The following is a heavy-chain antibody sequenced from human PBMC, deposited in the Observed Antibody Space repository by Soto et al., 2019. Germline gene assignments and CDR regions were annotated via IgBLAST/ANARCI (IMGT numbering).Heavy chain of an antibody. V-gene: IGHV4-31*03. Sequence: QVQLQESGPGLVKPSQTLSLTCTVSGGSISSGGYYWNWIRQHPGKGLEWIGYIYYSGSTYYNPSLKSRFTISVDTSKNQFSLQLSSVTAADTALYYCARDHGYCSGGSCYGGLAFDYWGQGTLVTVSS. D-gene: IGHD2-15*01. CDR1: GGSISSGGYY. J-gene: IGHJ4*02. CDR3: ARDHGYCSGGSCYGGLAFDY. CDR2: IYYSGST.